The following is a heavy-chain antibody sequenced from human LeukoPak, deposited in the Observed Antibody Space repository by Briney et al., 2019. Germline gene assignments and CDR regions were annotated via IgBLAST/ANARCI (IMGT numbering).Heavy chain of an antibody. J-gene: IGHJ6*03. CDR3: ARGREIGLLYYYYYMDV. Sequence: ASVKVSCKASGGTFSSYTISWVRQAPGQGLEWMGRIIPIVGIANYAQKFQGRVTITADKSTSTAYMELSSLRSEDTAVYYCARGREIGLLYYYYYMDVWGKGTTVTVSS. CDR1: GGTFSSYT. V-gene: IGHV1-69*02. CDR2: IIPIVGIA. D-gene: IGHD2-15*01.